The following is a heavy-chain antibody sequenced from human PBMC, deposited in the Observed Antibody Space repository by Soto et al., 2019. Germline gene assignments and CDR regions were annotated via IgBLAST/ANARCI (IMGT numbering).Heavy chain of an antibody. CDR3: ARDLANGNPYYFDY. D-gene: IGHD4-17*01. CDR1: GGSISSYY. J-gene: IGHJ4*02. CDR2: IYYSGST. Sequence: SEPLSLTCTVSGGSISSYYWSWIRQPPGKGLEWIGYIYYSGSTNYNPSLKSRVTISVDTSKNQFSLKLSSVTAADTAVYYCARDLANGNPYYFDYWGQGTLVTVSS. V-gene: IGHV4-59*01.